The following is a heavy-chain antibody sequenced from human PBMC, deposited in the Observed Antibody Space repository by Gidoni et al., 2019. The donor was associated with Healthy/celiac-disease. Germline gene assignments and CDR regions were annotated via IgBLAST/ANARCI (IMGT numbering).Heavy chain of an antibody. D-gene: IGHD6-13*01. CDR1: GSRFPSYW. CDR3: ARPLGGYSYDAFDI. V-gene: IGHV5-51*03. Sequence: EVQLVQSGAEGKKPGASLKISCTGSGSRFPSYWIGWVRQRPGKGLEWMGIIYPGDSETRYSPSFQGQVTISADKSISTAYLQWSSLKASDTAMYYCARPLGGYSYDAFDIWGQGTMVTVSS. J-gene: IGHJ3*02. CDR2: IYPGDSET.